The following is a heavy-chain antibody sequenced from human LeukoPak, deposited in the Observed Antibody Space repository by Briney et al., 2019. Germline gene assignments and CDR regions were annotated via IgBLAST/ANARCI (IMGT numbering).Heavy chain of an antibody. D-gene: IGHD3-22*01. CDR1: GDSVSSNSAA. CDR2: TYYRSKWYN. V-gene: IGHV6-1*01. CDR3: ARDPRYYYDSSGYYSFDY. J-gene: IGHJ4*02. Sequence: SQTLSLTCAISGDSVSSNSAAWNWIRQSPSRGLEWLGRTYYRSKWYNDYAVSVKSRITINPDTSKNQFSLQLNSVTPEDTAVYYCARDPRYYYDSSGYYSFDYWGQGTLVTVSS.